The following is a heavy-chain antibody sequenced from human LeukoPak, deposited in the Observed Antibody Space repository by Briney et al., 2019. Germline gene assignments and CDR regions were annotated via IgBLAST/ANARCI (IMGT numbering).Heavy chain of an antibody. J-gene: IGHJ5*02. CDR1: GYSISSGYY. CDR3: ARERKILLEWSFPSGNWFDP. CDR2: IYHSGST. V-gene: IGHV4-38-2*02. D-gene: IGHD3-3*01. Sequence: SETLSLTCTVSGYSISSGYYWGWIRQPPVKGLEWSGSIYHSGSTYYNPSLKSRVTISVDTSKNQFSLKLSSVTAADRAVYYCARERKILLEWSFPSGNWFDPWGQGTLVTVSS.